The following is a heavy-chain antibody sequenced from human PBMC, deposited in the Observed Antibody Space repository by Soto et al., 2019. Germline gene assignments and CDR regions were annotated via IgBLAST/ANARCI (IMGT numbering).Heavy chain of an antibody. CDR2: IKNDGSGT. Sequence: EVQLVESGGGLVQPGGSLRLSCAASGFTFSTYWMHWVRQAPGKGLVWVSRIKNDGSGTYYVDSVEGRFTISRDNAKNTLYLQMNSLRDEDTAVYYCVRGDGDYYDGNGYLGRHWGQGTLVTVSS. CDR1: GFTFSTYW. CDR3: VRGDGDYYDGNGYLGRH. D-gene: IGHD3-22*01. V-gene: IGHV3-74*01. J-gene: IGHJ4*02.